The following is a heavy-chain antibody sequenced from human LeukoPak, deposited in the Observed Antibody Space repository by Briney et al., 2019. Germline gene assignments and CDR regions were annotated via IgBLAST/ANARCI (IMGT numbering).Heavy chain of an antibody. Sequence: PGGSLRLSCAASGFTFSDTWMHWVRQAPGEGLVWVSRIRSDGSDTRYAESVKGRFTISRDNAKNTLYLQMNSLRAEDTAVYYCARAFSTTAFDYWGQGTLVTVSS. D-gene: IGHD4-17*01. V-gene: IGHV3-74*01. CDR3: ARAFSTTAFDY. J-gene: IGHJ4*02. CDR1: GFTFSDTW. CDR2: IRSDGSDT.